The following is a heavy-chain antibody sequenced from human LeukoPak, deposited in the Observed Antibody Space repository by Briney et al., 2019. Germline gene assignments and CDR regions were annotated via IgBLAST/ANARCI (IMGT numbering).Heavy chain of an antibody. CDR3: AKDLYGFYNIVVVPAALEY. V-gene: IGHV3-30*02. CDR2: IRYDGSNK. CDR1: GFTFSSYA. J-gene: IGHJ4*02. D-gene: IGHD2-2*01. Sequence: GGSLRLSCAASGFTFSSYAMSWVRQAPGKGLEWVAFIRYDGSNKYYADSVKGRFTISRDNSKNTLYLQMNSLRAEDTAVYYCAKDLYGFYNIVVVPAALEYWGQGTLVTVSS.